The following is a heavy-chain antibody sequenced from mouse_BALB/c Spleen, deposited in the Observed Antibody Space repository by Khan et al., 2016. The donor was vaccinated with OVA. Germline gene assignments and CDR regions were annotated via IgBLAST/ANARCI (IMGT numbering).Heavy chain of an antibody. CDR3: TRGGGGNRFAY. Sequence: VQLVESGAELVRPGVSVKISCKGSGYTFTDFTMHWVKQSHAMSLEWIGVISTYYGDATYNQKFKDKATMTVDKSSSTAYMELARLTSEDSAIYDCTRGGGGNRFAYWGQGTLVTVSA. CDR2: ISTYYGDA. CDR1: GYTFTDFT. V-gene: IGHV1S137*01. J-gene: IGHJ3*01.